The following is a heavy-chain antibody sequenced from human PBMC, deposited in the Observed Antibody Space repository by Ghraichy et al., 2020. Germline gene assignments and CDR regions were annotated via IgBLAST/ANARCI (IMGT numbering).Heavy chain of an antibody. D-gene: IGHD4-17*01. CDR3: ARIDYGDSY. CDR2: IKSDGRT. Sequence: GGSLRLSCAASGFTVSSNYMSWVRQAPGKGLEWVSLIKSDGRTYYADSVKGRFTISRDNSKNTLDLQMNTLRAEDTAVYFCARIDYGDSYWGQGTLVTVSS. J-gene: IGHJ4*02. CDR1: GFTVSSNY. V-gene: IGHV3-53*01.